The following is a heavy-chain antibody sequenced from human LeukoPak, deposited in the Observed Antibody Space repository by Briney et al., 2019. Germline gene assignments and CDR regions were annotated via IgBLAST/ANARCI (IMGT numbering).Heavy chain of an antibody. D-gene: IGHD3-3*01. CDR2: ISGSGGST. CDR1: GFTLSSYA. V-gene: IGHV3-23*01. J-gene: IGHJ4*02. CDR3: AKEGGNLEWLFHAYYFDY. Sequence: PGGSLRLSCAASGFTLSSYAMSWVRQAPGKGLEWVSAISGSGGSTYYADSVKGRFTISRDNSKNTLYLQMNSLRAEDTAVYYCAKEGGNLEWLFHAYYFDYWGQGTLVTVSS.